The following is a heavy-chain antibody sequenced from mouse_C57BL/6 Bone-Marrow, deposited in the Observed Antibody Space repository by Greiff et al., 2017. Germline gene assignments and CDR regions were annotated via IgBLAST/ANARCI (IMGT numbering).Heavy chain of an antibody. CDR1: GFTFSDYG. Sequence: EVQLVESGGGLVQPGGSLKLSCAASGFTFSDYGMAWVRQAPRKGPEWVAFISNLAYSIYYADTVTGRFTISRENATNTLYLEMSSLRSEDTAMDYCRRRGLHWYFDVWGKGTTVTVSS. D-gene: IGHD2-2*01. CDR3: RRRGLHWYFDV. V-gene: IGHV5-15*01. J-gene: IGHJ1*03. CDR2: ISNLAYSI.